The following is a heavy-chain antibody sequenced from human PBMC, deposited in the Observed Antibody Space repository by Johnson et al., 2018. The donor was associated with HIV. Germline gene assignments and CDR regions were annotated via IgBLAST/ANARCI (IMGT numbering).Heavy chain of an antibody. CDR2: IYSGGST. CDR3: ARSEYDYYDSSGYDAFDI. CDR1: GFTVSSNN. Sequence: MMLVESGGGVVQPGGSLRLSCAASGFTVSSNNMSWVRQAPGKGLEWVSVIYSGGSTYYADSVKGRFTLSRDNSKNTVYLQMNSLRAEDTAVYYCARSEYDYYDSSGYDAFDIWGQGTMVTVSS. V-gene: IGHV3-66*02. D-gene: IGHD3-22*01. J-gene: IGHJ3*02.